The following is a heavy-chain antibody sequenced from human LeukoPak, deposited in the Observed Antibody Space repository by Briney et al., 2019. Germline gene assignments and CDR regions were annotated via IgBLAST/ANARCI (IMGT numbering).Heavy chain of an antibody. CDR3: ARTSYSIYDAPFGY. V-gene: IGHV4-59*01. CDR2: IHYSGST. J-gene: IGHJ4*02. CDR1: GGSISSYY. Sequence: SETLSLTCAVYGGSISSYYWSWIRQPPGKGLEWIGYIHYSGSTNYNPPLKSRVTISLDTSKNQFSLKLSSVTAADTAVYYCARTSYSIYDAPFGYWGQGTLVTVSS. D-gene: IGHD5/OR15-5a*01.